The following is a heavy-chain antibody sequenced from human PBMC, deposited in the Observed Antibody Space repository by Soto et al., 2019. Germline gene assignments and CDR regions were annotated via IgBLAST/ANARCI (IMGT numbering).Heavy chain of an antibody. V-gene: IGHV3-23*01. CDR2: ISGSGGST. CDR1: GFTFSSYA. D-gene: IGHD3-10*01. Sequence: GGSLRLSCAASGFTFSSYAMSWVHQAPGKGLEWVSAISGSGGSTYYADSVKGRFTISRDNSKNTLYLQMTSLRAEDTAVYYCAKEGTMVRGNLEVRYYYYYMDVWGKGTTVTVSS. J-gene: IGHJ6*03. CDR3: AKEGTMVRGNLEVRYYYYYMDV.